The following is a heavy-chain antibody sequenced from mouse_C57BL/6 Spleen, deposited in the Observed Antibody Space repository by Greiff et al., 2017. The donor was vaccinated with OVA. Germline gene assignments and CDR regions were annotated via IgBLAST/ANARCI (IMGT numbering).Heavy chain of an antibody. Sequence: QVQLQQPGAELVKPGASVKLSCKASGYTFTSYWMQWVKQRPGQGLEWIGEIDPSDSYTNYNQKFKGKATLTVDTSSSTAYMQLSSLTSEDSAVYYWAGYYGSSEAWFAYWGQGTLVTVSA. CDR2: IDPSDSYT. J-gene: IGHJ3*01. CDR3: AGYYGSSEAWFAY. CDR1: GYTFTSYW. V-gene: IGHV1-50*01. D-gene: IGHD1-1*01.